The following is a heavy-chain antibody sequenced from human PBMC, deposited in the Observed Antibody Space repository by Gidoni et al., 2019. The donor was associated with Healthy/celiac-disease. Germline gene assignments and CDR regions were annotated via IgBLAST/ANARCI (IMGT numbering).Heavy chain of an antibody. CDR2: INAGNGNP. CDR1: GYTFTSYA. V-gene: IGHV1-3*01. Sequence: QVQLVQSGAEVKKPGASVKVSCKASGYTFTSYALHWVPQAPGQRLEWMGWINAGNGNPKYSQKFQGRVTITRDTSASTAYMELSSLRSEDTAVYYCASVTGCSGGSCYSGYYYYGMDVWGQGTTVTVSS. J-gene: IGHJ6*02. D-gene: IGHD2-15*01. CDR3: ASVTGCSGGSCYSGYYYYGMDV.